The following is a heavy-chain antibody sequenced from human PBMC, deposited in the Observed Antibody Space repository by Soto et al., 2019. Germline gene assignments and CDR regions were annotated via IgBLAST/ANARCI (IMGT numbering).Heavy chain of an antibody. CDR2: ISPYNGNT. CDR1: GYSFTSYG. CDR3: ARDCGSDLRAPGAVFDY. V-gene: IGHV1-18*04. D-gene: IGHD2-21*02. J-gene: IGHJ4*02. Sequence: ASVKVSCKASGYSFTSYGISWVRQAPGQGLEWMGWISPYNGNTKYAQNFQGRVTMTTDTSTYTAYMEMRSLRSDDPAVYYCARDCGSDLRAPGAVFDYWGQGTLVTVSS.